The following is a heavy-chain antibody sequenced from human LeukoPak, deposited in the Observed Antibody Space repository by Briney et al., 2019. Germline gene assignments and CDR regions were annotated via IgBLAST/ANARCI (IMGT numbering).Heavy chain of an antibody. CDR2: VNTDTHET. J-gene: IGHJ4*02. Sequence: ASVKVSCKASGYTFNTYGINWVRQAPGQGLEWMAWVNTDTHETYYAQKFQGRITMATDTSTSTAYLELGSLTSDDTAVYYCARKDCSGDCYLLKYWRQGTLVTVSS. V-gene: IGHV1-18*01. D-gene: IGHD2-21*02. CDR1: GYTFNTYG. CDR3: ARKDCSGDCYLLKY.